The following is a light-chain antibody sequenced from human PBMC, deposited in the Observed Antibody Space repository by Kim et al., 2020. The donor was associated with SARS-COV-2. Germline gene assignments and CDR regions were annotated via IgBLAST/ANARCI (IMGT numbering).Light chain of an antibody. V-gene: IGLV3-1*01. CDR3: QAWDSSWV. Sequence: SYELTQPPSVSVSPGQTASITCAGDKLGDKYACWYQKKPGQSPVLVIYQDSKRPSGIPERFSGSNSGNTATLTISGTQTMDEADYYCQAWDSSWVFGGGTQLTVL. CDR1: KLGDKY. CDR2: QDS. J-gene: IGLJ3*02.